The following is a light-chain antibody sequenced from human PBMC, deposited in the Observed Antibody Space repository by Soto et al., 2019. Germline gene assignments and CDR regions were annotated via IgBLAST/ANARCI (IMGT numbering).Light chain of an antibody. Sequence: EIVLTQSPATLSLSPGERATLSCRASQDVRNYVAWYQQKPGQAPTLLIYDASNMATGITARSSGSGSGTDFTLTITSIELEDSAVYTCQQRGNWPEFTFGPGTKVEIK. CDR2: DAS. CDR3: QQRGNWPEFT. J-gene: IGKJ3*01. V-gene: IGKV3-11*01. CDR1: QDVRNY.